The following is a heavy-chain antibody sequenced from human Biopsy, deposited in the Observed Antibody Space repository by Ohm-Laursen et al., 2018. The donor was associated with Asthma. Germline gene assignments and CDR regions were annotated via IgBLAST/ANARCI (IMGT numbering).Heavy chain of an antibody. CDR1: GVSIRSYY. J-gene: IGHJ4*02. V-gene: IGHV4-59*07. Sequence: SDTLSLTCTVSGVSIRSYYWTWIRQPTGKGREWIGNIHYSGSTYSNPSLKSRVTISVDTSKKQISLRLSSVIAADTAVYYCAGFCSGGNCPDHWGQGTLVTVSS. D-gene: IGHD2-15*01. CDR3: AGFCSGGNCPDH. CDR2: IHYSGST.